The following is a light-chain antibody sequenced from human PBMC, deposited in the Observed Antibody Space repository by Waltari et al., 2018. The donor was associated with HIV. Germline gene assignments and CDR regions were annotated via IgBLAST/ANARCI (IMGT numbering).Light chain of an antibody. CDR2: EVS. CDR3: SSYAGSNNLV. Sequence: QSALTQPPSASGSPGQSVTISCTGTSSDVGGYKYVSCYQQHPGKAPKLMIYEVSKRPSGVPDRFSGSKSGNTASLTVSGLQAEDEADYYCSSYAGSNNLVFGTGTKVTVL. CDR1: SSDVGGYKY. J-gene: IGLJ1*01. V-gene: IGLV2-8*01.